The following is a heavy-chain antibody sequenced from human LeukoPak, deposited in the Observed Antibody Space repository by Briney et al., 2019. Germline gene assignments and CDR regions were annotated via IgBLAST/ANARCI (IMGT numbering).Heavy chain of an antibody. CDR3: ARDYVGDNWFDP. D-gene: IGHD3-16*01. CDR1: GYTFTDYY. CDR2: ISPNSGGT. V-gene: IGHV1-2*02. Sequence: ASVKVSCKASGYTFTDYYMHWVRQAPGQGLEWMGWISPNSGGTNYAQKFQGRVTMTRDTSIGTAYMELSRLRSDDTAVYYCARDYVGDNWFDPWGQGTLVTVSS. J-gene: IGHJ5*02.